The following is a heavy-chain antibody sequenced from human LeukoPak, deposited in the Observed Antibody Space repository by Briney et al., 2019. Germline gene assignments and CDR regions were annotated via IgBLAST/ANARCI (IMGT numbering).Heavy chain of an antibody. Sequence: SETLSLTCTVSGGPLSAYYWTWIRQPPGKGLEGIGYIYASGSTNYNPSLKSRVTLSVDTSKNQFSLKLTSVTAADTAVYYCATGETGSTLGGYWGQGTLVTVSS. D-gene: IGHD1-1*01. CDR1: GGPLSAYY. CDR3: ATGETGSTLGGY. CDR2: IYASGST. V-gene: IGHV4-59*01. J-gene: IGHJ4*02.